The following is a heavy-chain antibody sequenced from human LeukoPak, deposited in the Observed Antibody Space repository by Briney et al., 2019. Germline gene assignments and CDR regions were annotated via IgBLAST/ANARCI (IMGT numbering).Heavy chain of an antibody. J-gene: IGHJ5*02. D-gene: IGHD3-22*01. CDR3: AKDQLTLHYDSSGPNWFDP. CDR1: GFTFSSYG. Sequence: GGSLRLSCAASGFTFSSYGMHWVRQAPGKGLEWVAVIWYDGSNKYYADSVKGRFTISRDNSKNTLYLQMNSLRAEDTAVYYCAKDQLTLHYDSSGPNWFDPWGQGTLVTVSS. CDR2: IWYDGSNK. V-gene: IGHV3-33*06.